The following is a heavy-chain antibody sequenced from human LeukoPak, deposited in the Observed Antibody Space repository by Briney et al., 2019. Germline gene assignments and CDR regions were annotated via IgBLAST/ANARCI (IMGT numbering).Heavy chain of an antibody. CDR1: GGSISSSNW. V-gene: IGHV4-4*02. D-gene: IGHD2-21*02. CDR3: ARGGYCGGDCYFYY. CDR2: IYHSGST. J-gene: IGHJ4*02. Sequence: SETLSLTRAVSGGSISSSNWWSWVRQPPGKGLEWIGEIYHSGSTNYNPSLKSRVTISVDTSKNQFSLKLSSVTAADTAVYYCARGGYCGGDCYFYYWGQGTLVTVSS.